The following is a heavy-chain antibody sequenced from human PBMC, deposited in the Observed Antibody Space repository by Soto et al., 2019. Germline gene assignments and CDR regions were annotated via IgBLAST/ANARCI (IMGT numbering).Heavy chain of an antibody. D-gene: IGHD1-7*01. J-gene: IGHJ4*02. CDR2: INHSGST. CDR3: ARGSLKVWNYVNYFDY. V-gene: IGHV4-34*01. Sequence: PSETLSLTCAVYGGSFSGYYWSWIRQPPGKGLEWIGEINHSGSTNYSPSLKSRVTISVDTSKNQFSLKLSSVTAADTAVYYCARGSLKVWNYVNYFDYWGQGTLVTVSS. CDR1: GGSFSGYY.